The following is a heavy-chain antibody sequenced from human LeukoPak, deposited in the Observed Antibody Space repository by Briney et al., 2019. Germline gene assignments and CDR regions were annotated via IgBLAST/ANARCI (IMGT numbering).Heavy chain of an antibody. Sequence: GGSLRLSCAASGSTFSSYGMHWVRQAPGKGLEWVAVISYDGSNKYYADSVKGRFTISRDNSKNTLYLQMNSLRAEDTAVYYCAKTRRRAVAGAFDIWGQGTMVTVSS. V-gene: IGHV3-30*18. D-gene: IGHD6-19*01. CDR2: ISYDGSNK. J-gene: IGHJ3*02. CDR1: GSTFSSYG. CDR3: AKTRRRAVAGAFDI.